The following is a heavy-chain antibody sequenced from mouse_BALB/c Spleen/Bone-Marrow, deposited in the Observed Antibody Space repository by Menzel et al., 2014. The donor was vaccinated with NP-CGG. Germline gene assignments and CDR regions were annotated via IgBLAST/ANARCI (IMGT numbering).Heavy chain of an antibody. CDR1: GYTFTSYT. CDR2: VNPSSGYT. V-gene: IGHV1-4*01. CDR3: ARESLYGSNYY. D-gene: IGHD1-1*01. J-gene: IGHJ2*01. Sequence: QVQLQQSGAELARPGASVKMSCKASGYTFTSYTMHWVKQRPGQGLEWIGYVNPSSGYTNYNQKFKDKATLTADKSSSTAYMQLSSLTSEDSAVYYCARESLYGSNYYWGQGTTLTVSS.